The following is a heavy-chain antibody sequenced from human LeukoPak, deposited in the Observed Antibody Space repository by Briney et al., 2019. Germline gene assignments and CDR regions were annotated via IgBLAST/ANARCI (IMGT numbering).Heavy chain of an antibody. J-gene: IGHJ4*02. D-gene: IGHD7-27*01. CDR3: ARELLGAPTPGAY. CDR2: VHKTGKT. Sequence: SETLSRTCAVYGGSFSGYCWSWVRQPPGKGLEWIGEVHKTGKTNYNPSLKTRVTISIDASKNQLSLELTSVTAADAAVYYCARELLGAPTPGAYWGQGTRVTVSS. CDR1: GGSFSGYC. V-gene: IGHV4-34*01.